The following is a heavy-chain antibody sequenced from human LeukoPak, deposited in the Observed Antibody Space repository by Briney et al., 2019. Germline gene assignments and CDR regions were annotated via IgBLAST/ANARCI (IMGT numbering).Heavy chain of an antibody. D-gene: IGHD4-17*01. CDR1: GGSVSSSGYY. J-gene: IGHJ4*02. V-gene: IGHV4-39*01. CDR2: IYYSGIT. CDR3: ARRRDDYGAYFDY. Sequence: SETLSLTCTVSGGSVSSSGYYWGWIRQPPGKGLEWIGSIYYSGITYYNPSLRSRVTISGDTSKNQFSLRLSSVTAADTALYYCARRRDDYGAYFDYWGQGTLVTVSS.